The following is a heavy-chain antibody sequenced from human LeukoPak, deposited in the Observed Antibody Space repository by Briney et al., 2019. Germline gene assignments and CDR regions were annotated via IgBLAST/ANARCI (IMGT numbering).Heavy chain of an antibody. D-gene: IGHD3-10*01. J-gene: IGHJ4*02. V-gene: IGHV4-4*07. CDR3: ARSVPYGSGSYYDY. CDR1: GGSISSYY. CDR2: ICTSGST. Sequence: SETLSLTCTVSGGSISSYYWSWIRQPAGKGLEWIGRICTSGSTNYNPSLKSRVTMSEDRSKNQISLKLSSVTAADTAVYYCARSVPYGSGSYYDYWGQGTLVTVSS.